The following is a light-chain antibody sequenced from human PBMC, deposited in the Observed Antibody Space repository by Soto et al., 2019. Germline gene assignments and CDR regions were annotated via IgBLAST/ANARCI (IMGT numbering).Light chain of an antibody. J-gene: IGKJ1*01. CDR3: QHYHSYSEA. V-gene: IGKV1-5*03. CDR1: QSISNW. Sequence: DIQMTHSPSTLSASVGDIVTITCRASQSISNWLAWYQQKPGKAPKLLIYKASTLKSGVPSRFSGSGSGTEFTLTISSLQPDDFATYYCQHYHSYSEAFGQGTKVDIK. CDR2: KAS.